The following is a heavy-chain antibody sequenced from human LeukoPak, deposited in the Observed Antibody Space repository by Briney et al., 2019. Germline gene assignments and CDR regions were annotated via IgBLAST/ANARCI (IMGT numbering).Heavy chain of an antibody. CDR2: ISYDGSNK. CDR1: GFTFSSYA. V-gene: IGHV3-30-3*01. CDR3: ARDFVNGYFDY. Sequence: SGGSPRLSCAASGFTFSSYAMHWVRQAPGKGLEWVAVISYDGSNKYYADSVKGRFTISRDNSKNTLYLQMNSLRAEDTAVYYCARDFVNGYFDYWGQGTLVTVSS. J-gene: IGHJ4*02.